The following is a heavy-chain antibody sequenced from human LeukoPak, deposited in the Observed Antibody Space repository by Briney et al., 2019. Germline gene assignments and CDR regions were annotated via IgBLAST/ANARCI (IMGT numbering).Heavy chain of an antibody. Sequence: PGGSLRLSCAASGFTVSSNYMSWVRQAPGKGLEWVSVIYSGGSTYCADSVKGRFTISRHNSKNTLYLQMNSLRAEDTAVYYCARLSSIAARGFWFDYWGQGTLVTVSS. CDR3: ARLSSIAARGFWFDY. J-gene: IGHJ4*02. V-gene: IGHV3-53*04. D-gene: IGHD6-6*01. CDR1: GFTVSSNY. CDR2: IYSGGST.